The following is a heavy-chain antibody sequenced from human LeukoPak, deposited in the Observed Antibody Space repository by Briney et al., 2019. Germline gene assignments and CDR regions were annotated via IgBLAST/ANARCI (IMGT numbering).Heavy chain of an antibody. CDR2: IYYSGST. V-gene: IGHV4-39*07. Sequence: SETLSLTCTVSGGSISSSSYYWGWIRQPPGKGLEWIGSIYYSGSTYYNPSLKSRVAISVNTSKNQFSLKLSSVTAADTAVYYCARGNVGDGNFDYWGQGTLVTVSS. J-gene: IGHJ4*02. CDR3: ARGNVGDGNFDY. D-gene: IGHD2-21*01. CDR1: GGSISSSSYY.